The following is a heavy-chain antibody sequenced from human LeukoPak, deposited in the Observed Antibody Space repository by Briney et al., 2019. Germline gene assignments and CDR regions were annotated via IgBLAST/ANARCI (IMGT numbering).Heavy chain of an antibody. J-gene: IGHJ3*02. CDR1: GGSISSGDYY. CDR2: IYYSGST. V-gene: IGHV4-39*01. CDR3: ARRWLQLVGAFDI. Sequence: SQTLSLTCTVSGGSISSGDYYWSWIRQPPGKGLEWIGSIYYSGSTYYNPSLKSRVTISVDTSKNQFSLKLSSVTAADTAVYYCARRWLQLVGAFDIWGQGTMVTVSS. D-gene: IGHD5-24*01.